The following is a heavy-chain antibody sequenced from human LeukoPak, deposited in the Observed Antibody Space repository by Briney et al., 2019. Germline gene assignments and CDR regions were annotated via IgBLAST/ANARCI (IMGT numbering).Heavy chain of an antibody. CDR2: IYYSGST. CDR3: ARTGYCRSTRCYVDY. Sequence: SETLSLTCTVSGGSISSGDYYWSWIRQPPGKCLEWIAYIYYSGSTYYNPSLKSRVTISLDTSKNKFSLKLSSVTAADTAVYYCARTGYCRSTRCYVDYWGQGTLVTVSS. CDR1: GGSISSGDYY. D-gene: IGHD2-2*01. V-gene: IGHV4-30-4*08. J-gene: IGHJ4*02.